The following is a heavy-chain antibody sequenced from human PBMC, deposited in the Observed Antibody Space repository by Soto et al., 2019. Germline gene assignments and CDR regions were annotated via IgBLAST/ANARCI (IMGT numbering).Heavy chain of an antibody. CDR3: ARSIVVVPALDY. V-gene: IGHV1-3*01. J-gene: IGHJ4*02. CDR1: GYTFTSYA. Sequence: SSVKVSCKAAGYTFTSYAMHWGSQAHGQRLEWMGWINAGNGNTKYSQKFQGRVTITRDTSASTAYMELSSLRSEETAVYYCARSIVVVPALDYWVQGTLVTVSS. D-gene: IGHD2-21*01. CDR2: INAGNGNT.